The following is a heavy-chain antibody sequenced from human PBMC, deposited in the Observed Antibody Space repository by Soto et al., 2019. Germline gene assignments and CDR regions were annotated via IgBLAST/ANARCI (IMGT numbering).Heavy chain of an antibody. CDR1: GFTLSAYT. D-gene: IGHD6-13*01. Sequence: PGGSLRLSCAGSGFTLSAYTMSWVRQAPGKGLEWVSVISGSSGNTYYADSAKGRFTVSRDNSKNTLFLQMNSLRAEDTAIYYCAKDGRHSSSYWGQGTLVTVSS. CDR2: ISGSSGNT. CDR3: AKDGRHSSSY. V-gene: IGHV3-23*01. J-gene: IGHJ4*02.